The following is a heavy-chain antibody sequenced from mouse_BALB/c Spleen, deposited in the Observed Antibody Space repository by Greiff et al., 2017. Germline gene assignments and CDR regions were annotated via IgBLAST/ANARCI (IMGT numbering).Heavy chain of an antibody. D-gene: IGHD1-2*01. CDR3: ARSDYGYDY. V-gene: IGHV1-54*03. Sequence: VQVVESGAELVRPGTSVKVSCKASGYAFTNYLIEWVKQRPGQGLEWIGVINPGSGGTNYNEKFKGKATLTADKSSSTAYMQLSSLTSDDSAVYFCARSDYGYDYWGQGTTLTVSS. CDR1: GYAFTNYL. CDR2: INPGSGGT. J-gene: IGHJ2*01.